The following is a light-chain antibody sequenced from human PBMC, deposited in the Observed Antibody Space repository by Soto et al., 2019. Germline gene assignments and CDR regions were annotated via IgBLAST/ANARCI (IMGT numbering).Light chain of an antibody. V-gene: IGLV2-14*01. CDR3: SSHTVSSALQV. CDR1: ISDFVVYNY. CDR2: GVS. J-gene: IGLJ1*01. Sequence: QSVLTQPASVSGSPGQSITISCTGTISDFVVYNYVSWYQQHPGKAPKLMIYGVSNRPSGVSNRFSGSKSGNTASLTISGLQAEGEADYYCSSHTVSSALQVFGTGTKVTVL.